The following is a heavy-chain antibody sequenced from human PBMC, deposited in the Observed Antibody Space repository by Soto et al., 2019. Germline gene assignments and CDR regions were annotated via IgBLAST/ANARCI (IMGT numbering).Heavy chain of an antibody. V-gene: IGHV3-33*01. CDR1: GFTFSSYG. Sequence: GGSLRLSCAASGFTFSSYGMHWVRQAPGKGLEWVAVIWYDGSNKYYADSVKGRFTISRDNSKNTLYLQMNSLRAEDTAVYYCAREADYYDSSGYYYGMDVWGQGTTVTVSS. D-gene: IGHD3-22*01. J-gene: IGHJ6*02. CDR3: AREADYYDSSGYYYGMDV. CDR2: IWYDGSNK.